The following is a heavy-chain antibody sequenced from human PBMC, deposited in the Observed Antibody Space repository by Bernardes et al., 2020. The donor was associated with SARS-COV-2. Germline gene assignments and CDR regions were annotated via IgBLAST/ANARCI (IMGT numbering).Heavy chain of an antibody. CDR3: SRHGHHKFAS. J-gene: IGHJ4*02. V-gene: IGHV3-7*05. CDR1: GFTFSSYW. Sequence: GSLRLSCAASGFTFSSYWMSWVRQAPGKGLEWVANIKQDGNVVILNRILAYVGSVRGRFTISRDNTKNALYLQMSSLRAEDTAVYYCSRHGHHKFASWGQGTLVTVSS. CDR2: IKQDGNVVILNRIL.